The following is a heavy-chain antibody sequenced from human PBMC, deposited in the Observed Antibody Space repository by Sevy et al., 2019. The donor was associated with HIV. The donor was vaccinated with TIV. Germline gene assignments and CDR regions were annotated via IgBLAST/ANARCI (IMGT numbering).Heavy chain of an antibody. J-gene: IGHJ4*02. V-gene: IGHV4-39*01. CDR3: ARQHLGSFDY. CDR1: GGSINSSDYY. D-gene: IGHD7-27*01. Sequence: SETLSLTCTVSGGSINSSDYYWGWIRQPPGKGLEWIGSIYYSGNTYHNPSLKSRVTISVDTSKNQFSLKLSSVAAADTAVYYCARQHLGSFDYWGQGTLVTVSS. CDR2: IYYSGNT.